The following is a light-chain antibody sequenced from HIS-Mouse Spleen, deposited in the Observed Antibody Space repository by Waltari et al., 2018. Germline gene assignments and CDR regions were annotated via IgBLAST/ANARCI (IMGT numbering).Light chain of an antibody. Sequence: EIVMTQSPATLSVSQGDRATLSCRASQSVSSNLAWYLQKPGQEPRLLIYGASTRATGIPARFSGSGSGTDFTLTISSMQSEDFAVYYCQQYNNWPWTFGQGSKVEIK. J-gene: IGKJ1*01. CDR2: GAS. CDR1: QSVSSN. CDR3: QQYNNWPWT. V-gene: IGKV3-15*01.